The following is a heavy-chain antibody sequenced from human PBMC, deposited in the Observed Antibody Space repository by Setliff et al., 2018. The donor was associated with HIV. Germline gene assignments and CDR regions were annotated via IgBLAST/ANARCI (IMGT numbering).Heavy chain of an antibody. CDR3: AARAGVDSSGHYDYHYMDV. CDR2: IVVGSGNT. Sequence: SVKVSCKASGFTFTTSGVPWVRQARGRRLEWIGWIVVGSGNTNYARNFQERVNITRDMSTSTSYMELTNLRSEDTAVYYCAARAGVDSSGHYDYHYMDVWGEGTTVTVSS. D-gene: IGHD3-22*01. V-gene: IGHV1-58*01. J-gene: IGHJ6*03. CDR1: GFTFTTSG.